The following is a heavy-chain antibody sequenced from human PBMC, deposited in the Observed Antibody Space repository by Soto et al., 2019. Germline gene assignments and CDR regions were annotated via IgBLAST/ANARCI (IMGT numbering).Heavy chain of an antibody. CDR1: GGSISSGGYY. CDR2: IYYSGST. D-gene: IGHD3-10*01. V-gene: IGHV4-31*03. Sequence: SETLSLTCTVSGGSISSGGYYWSWIRQHPGKGLEWIGYIYYSGSTYYNPSLKSRVTISVDTSKNQFSLKLSSVTAADTAVYYCARDVGLSGIFDPWGQGTLVTVSS. CDR3: ARDVGLSGIFDP. J-gene: IGHJ5*02.